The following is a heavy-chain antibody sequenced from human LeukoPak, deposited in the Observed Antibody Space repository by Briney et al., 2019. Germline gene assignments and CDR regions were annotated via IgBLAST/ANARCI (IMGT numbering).Heavy chain of an antibody. CDR2: ISGSGGST. CDR1: GFTFSSYA. J-gene: IGHJ4*02. V-gene: IGHV3-23*01. CDR3: AKAYGYCSGGTCYSGVEY. Sequence: GGSLRLSCAASGFTFSSYAMTWVRQAPGKGLEWVAAISGSGGSTNYADSVKGRFTISRDNPKNTLDLQMNSLRAEDTAIYYCAKAYGYCSGGTCYSGVEYWGQGTLVTVSS. D-gene: IGHD2-15*01.